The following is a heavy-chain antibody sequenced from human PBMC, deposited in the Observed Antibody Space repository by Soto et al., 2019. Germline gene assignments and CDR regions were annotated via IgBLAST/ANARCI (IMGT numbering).Heavy chain of an antibody. CDR3: AREGGRYCSGGSCQVDY. Sequence: SETLSLTCTVSGGSITSSSYYWGWIRQPPGKGLEWIGSIYYSGNTYYTPSLKSRVTISVDTSKKQFSLKLSSVTAADTAVCYCAREGGRYCSGGSCQVDYWGQGTLVTVSS. CDR2: IYYSGNT. V-gene: IGHV4-39*02. CDR1: GGSITSSSYY. D-gene: IGHD2-15*01. J-gene: IGHJ4*02.